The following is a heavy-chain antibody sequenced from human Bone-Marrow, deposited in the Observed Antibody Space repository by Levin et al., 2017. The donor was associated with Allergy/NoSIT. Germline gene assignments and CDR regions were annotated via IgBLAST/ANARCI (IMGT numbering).Heavy chain of an antibody. CDR3: AHNSLLTGKHPPDY. Sequence: GESLKISCAASGFTFSSYGMHWVRQAPGKGLEWVAVISYDGSNKYYADSVKGRFTISRDNSKNTLYLQMNSLRAEDTAVYYCAHNSLLTGKHPPDYWGQGTLVTVSS. CDR1: GFTFSSYG. CDR2: ISYDGSNK. D-gene: IGHD3-9*01. J-gene: IGHJ4*02. V-gene: IGHV3-30*03.